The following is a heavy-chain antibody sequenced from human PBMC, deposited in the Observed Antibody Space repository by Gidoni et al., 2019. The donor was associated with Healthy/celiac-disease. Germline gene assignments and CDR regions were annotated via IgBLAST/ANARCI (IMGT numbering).Heavy chain of an antibody. V-gene: IGHV1-69*01. Sequence: QVQLVQSGAEVKKPGSSVKVSCKASGGTFSSYAISWVRQAPGQGLEWMGGIIPIFGTANYAQKFQGRVTITADESTSTAYMELSSLRSEDTDVYYCVRLRAEGGAFDIWGQGTMVTVSS. J-gene: IGHJ3*02. CDR3: VRLRAEGGAFDI. CDR1: GGTFSSYA. CDR2: IIPIFGTA. D-gene: IGHD1-26*01.